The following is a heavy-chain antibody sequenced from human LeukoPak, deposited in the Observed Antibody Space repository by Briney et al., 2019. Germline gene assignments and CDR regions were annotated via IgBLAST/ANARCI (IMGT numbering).Heavy chain of an antibody. CDR2: INGDGSIT. Sequence: GSLRLSCAASGSTFSSYWMHWVRQAPGKGLVWVSRINGDGSITNYAVSVKARFTISRDNAKNTLYLQMNSLRAEDTAVYYCRGVAARRDFDYWGQGTLVSVSS. V-gene: IGHV3-74*01. CDR3: RGVAARRDFDY. D-gene: IGHD6-6*01. J-gene: IGHJ4*02. CDR1: GSTFSSYW.